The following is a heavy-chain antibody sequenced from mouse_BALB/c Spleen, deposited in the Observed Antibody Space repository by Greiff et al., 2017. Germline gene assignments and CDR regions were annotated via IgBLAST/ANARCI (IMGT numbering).Heavy chain of an antibody. CDR1: GYSFTSYW. D-gene: IGHD2-10*02. CDR3: ARIEYGNFYAMDY. Sequence: VQLQQSGPQLVRPGASVKISCKASGYSFTSYWMHWVKQRPGQGLEWIGMIDPSDSETRLNQKFKDKATLTVDKSSSTAYMQLSSPTSEDSAVYYCARIEYGNFYAMDYWGQGTSVTVSS. J-gene: IGHJ4*01. CDR2: IDPSDSET. V-gene: IGHV1S127*01.